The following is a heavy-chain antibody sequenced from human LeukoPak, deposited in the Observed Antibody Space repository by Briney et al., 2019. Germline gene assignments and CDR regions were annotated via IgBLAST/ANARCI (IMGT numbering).Heavy chain of an antibody. D-gene: IGHD2/OR15-2a*01. CDR3: ARASFGDPGYMDV. J-gene: IGHJ6*03. CDR2: IHYSGST. CDR1: GGSISGYY. Sequence: SETLSLTCTVSGGSISGYYWSWIRQPPGKGLEWIGYIHYSGSTNYNPSLKSRLTISVETSKNQFSLKLRSVTAADTAVYYCARASFGDPGYMDVWGKGTTVTISS. V-gene: IGHV4-59*01.